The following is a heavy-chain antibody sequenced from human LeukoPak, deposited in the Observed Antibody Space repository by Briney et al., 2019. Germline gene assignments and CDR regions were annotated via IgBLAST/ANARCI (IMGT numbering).Heavy chain of an antibody. Sequence: PGGSLRLSCAASGFTFSSYWMHWVRQAPGKGLVWVSRINSDGSSTSYADSVKGRFTISRDNAKSSLYLQMNNLRAEVTAVYYCAGGTRDSGLKWGPGTSVTVSS. CDR1: GFTFSSYW. V-gene: IGHV3-74*01. J-gene: IGHJ4*02. CDR2: INSDGSST. CDR3: AGGTRDSGLK. D-gene: IGHD6-19*01.